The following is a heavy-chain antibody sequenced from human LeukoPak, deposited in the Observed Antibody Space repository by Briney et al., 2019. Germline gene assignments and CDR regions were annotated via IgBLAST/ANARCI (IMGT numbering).Heavy chain of an antibody. V-gene: IGHV3-11*04. D-gene: IGHD3-22*01. CDR2: ISASGAVP. CDR1: GFRFDSFY. CDR3: ARSLIVASEDY. Sequence: KPGGSLRLSCAASGFRFDSFYMGWIRQVPGKGLDYIAFISASGAVPYYAESVKGRFTISRDNAKNSVSLQMNSLSADDTAVYYCARSLIVASEDYWGQGTLVTVCS. J-gene: IGHJ4*02.